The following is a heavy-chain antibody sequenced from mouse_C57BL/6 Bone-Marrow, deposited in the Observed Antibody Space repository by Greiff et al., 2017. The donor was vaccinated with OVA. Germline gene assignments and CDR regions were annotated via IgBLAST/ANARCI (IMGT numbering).Heavy chain of an antibody. J-gene: IGHJ3*01. CDR1: GYTFTSYW. CDR2: IDPSDSYT. D-gene: IGHD2-5*01. Sequence: QVQLQQPGAELVKPGASVKLSCKASGYTFTSYWMQWVKQRPGQGLEWIGEIDPSDSYTNYNQKFKGKATLTVDTSSSTAYMQLSSLTSEDSAVDYCARRDDYSNSCAYWGQGTLVTVSS. V-gene: IGHV1-50*01. CDR3: ARRDDYSNSCAY.